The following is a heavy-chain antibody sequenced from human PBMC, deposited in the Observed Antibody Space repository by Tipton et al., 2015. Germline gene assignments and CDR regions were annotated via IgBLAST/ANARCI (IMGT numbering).Heavy chain of an antibody. V-gene: IGHV3-9*01. CDR1: GFTFDDYG. Sequence: SLRLSCAASGFTFDDYGMHWVRQAPGKGLEWVSGISWNSGNTGYADSVKGRFTISRDNAQNSLFLQLNSLTAEDTAFYYCAREGSSWYFGVYWGQGTLVSVSS. J-gene: IGHJ4*02. CDR3: AREGSSWYFGVY. D-gene: IGHD6-13*01. CDR2: ISWNSGNT.